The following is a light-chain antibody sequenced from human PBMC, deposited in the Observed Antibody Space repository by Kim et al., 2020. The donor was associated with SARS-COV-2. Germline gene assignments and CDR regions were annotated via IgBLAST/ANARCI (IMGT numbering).Light chain of an antibody. CDR2: GAS. V-gene: IGKV3-20*01. Sequence: PGEKSTLYCRASQSVSSNYLAWYQQKPSQAPRLLIYGASSRATGIPDRFSGSGSGTDFTLTISRLEPEDFAVYYCQQYGSSPMYTFGQGTKLEI. CDR3: QQYGSSPMYT. CDR1: QSVSSNY. J-gene: IGKJ2*01.